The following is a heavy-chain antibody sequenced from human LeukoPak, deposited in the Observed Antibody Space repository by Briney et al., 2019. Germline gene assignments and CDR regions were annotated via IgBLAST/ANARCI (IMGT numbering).Heavy chain of an antibody. V-gene: IGHV4-59*01. Sequence: SETLSLTCTVSGFSISSYYWSWIRQPPGKGLEWIGYIYYSGSTNYNPSLKSRVTISVDTSKNQFSLKLSSVTAADTAVYYCARGVGSSSWYLVSYYYYMDVWGKGTTVTVSS. J-gene: IGHJ6*03. D-gene: IGHD6-13*01. CDR2: IYYSGST. CDR3: ARGVGSSSWYLVSYYYYMDV. CDR1: GFSISSYY.